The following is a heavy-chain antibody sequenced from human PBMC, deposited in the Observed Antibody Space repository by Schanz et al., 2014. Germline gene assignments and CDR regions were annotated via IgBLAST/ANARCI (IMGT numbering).Heavy chain of an antibody. Sequence: EVQLVESGGGLVQPGGSLRLSCAASGFAVSSFYMNWVRQAPGKGLEWVSVIYGGEATFYADSVKGRFTISRDSSKNTLYLQMNSLRAEDTAVYYCAKYGGELGVSFEYWGQGTLVTVSS. J-gene: IGHJ4*02. CDR1: GFAVSSFY. D-gene: IGHD7-27*01. V-gene: IGHV3-66*01. CDR3: AKYGGELGVSFEY. CDR2: IYGGEAT.